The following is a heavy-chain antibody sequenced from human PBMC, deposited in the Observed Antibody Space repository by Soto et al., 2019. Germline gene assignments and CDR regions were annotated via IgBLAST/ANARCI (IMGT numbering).Heavy chain of an antibody. J-gene: IGHJ3*01. CDR3: ARAFFYQGSDSRGYSFDAFEF. CDR2: ISAHTGSS. Sequence: QVQLVQSGAEVKKPGASVKVSCKASGYTFTSSGMSWVRQAPGQGLEWMGGISAHTGSSEYAQRFQGRVTMTPDSSTSTAYMELGSLRSDDTAVYYCARAFFYQGSDSRGYSFDAFEFWGPGTRVTVSS. D-gene: IGHD3-22*01. V-gene: IGHV1-18*01. CDR1: GYTFTSSG.